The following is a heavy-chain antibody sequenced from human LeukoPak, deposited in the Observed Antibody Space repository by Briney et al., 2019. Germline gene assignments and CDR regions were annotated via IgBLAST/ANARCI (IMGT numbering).Heavy chain of an antibody. V-gene: IGHV3-53*01. Sequence: AGGSLRLSCAASGFTVSSNYMSWVRQAPGKGLEWVSVIYSGGSTYYADSVKGRFTISRDNSKNTLYLQMNSLRAEDTAVYYCARVIEAGIVVSWGQGTLVTVSS. CDR1: GFTVSSNY. CDR3: ARVIEAGIVVS. J-gene: IGHJ4*02. D-gene: IGHD2-21*01. CDR2: IYSGGST.